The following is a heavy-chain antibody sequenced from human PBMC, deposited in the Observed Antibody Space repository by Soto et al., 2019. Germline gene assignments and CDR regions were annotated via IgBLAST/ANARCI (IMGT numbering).Heavy chain of an antibody. Sequence: SETLSLTCIVSGCSVYSNGHYWGWIRQPPGKGLEWIGSIDNNGVTNYNSSLKSRVTISRDTSKNQFSLRLTSVTAADTAVYYCGKILVGATGHTDADSWGPGTLVTV. D-gene: IGHD2-15*01. V-gene: IGHV4-39*01. CDR3: GKILVGATGHTDADS. J-gene: IGHJ4*02. CDR1: GCSVYSNGHY. CDR2: IDNNGVT.